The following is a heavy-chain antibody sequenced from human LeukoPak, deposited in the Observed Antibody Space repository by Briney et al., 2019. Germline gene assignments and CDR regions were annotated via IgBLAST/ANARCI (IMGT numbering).Heavy chain of an antibody. CDR2: ITSGSTYT. D-gene: IGHD6-13*01. CDR1: GFTFSDYY. Sequence: GGSLRLSCAASGFTSGFTFSDYYMSWIRQAPGKGLEWVSYITSGSTYTNYADSVKGRFTISRDNAKNSLYLQMNSLRAEDTAVYYCAKTAEAAAYYFDSWGQGTLVTVSS. V-gene: IGHV3-11*03. CDR3: AKTAEAAAYYFDS. J-gene: IGHJ4*02.